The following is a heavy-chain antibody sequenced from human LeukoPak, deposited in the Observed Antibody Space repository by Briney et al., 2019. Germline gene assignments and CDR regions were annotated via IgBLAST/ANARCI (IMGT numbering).Heavy chain of an antibody. CDR2: ISAYNGNT. J-gene: IGHJ5*02. CDR3: ARDLPFQYYDNTPRDRFDP. Sequence: ASVKVSGKASGYTFTSYGISWVRQAPGQGLEWMGWISAYNGNTNYAQKLQGRVTMTTDTSTSTAYMELRSLRSDDTAVYYCARDLPFQYYDNTPRDRFDPWGQGTLVTVSS. D-gene: IGHD3-22*01. V-gene: IGHV1-18*01. CDR1: GYTFTSYG.